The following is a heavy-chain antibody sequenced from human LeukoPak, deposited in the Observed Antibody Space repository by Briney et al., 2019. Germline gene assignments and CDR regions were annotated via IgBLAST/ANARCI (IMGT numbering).Heavy chain of an antibody. Sequence: GGSLRLSCAASGFTFSSYSMNWVRQAPGKGLEWVSNINDNGGQRHYADSVKGRFTISRDNSKNMMFLQMDSLRAEDTAVYYCAKTQRKVGATDYFDYWGQGILVTVSS. CDR1: GFTFSSYS. CDR2: INDNGGQR. J-gene: IGHJ4*02. CDR3: AKTQRKVGATDYFDY. V-gene: IGHV3-23*01. D-gene: IGHD1-26*01.